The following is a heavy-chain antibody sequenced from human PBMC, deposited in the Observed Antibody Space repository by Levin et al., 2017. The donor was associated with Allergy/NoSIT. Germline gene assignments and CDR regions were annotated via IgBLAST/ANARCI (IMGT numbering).Heavy chain of an antibody. J-gene: IGHJ4*02. CDR2: IYYSGSG. CDR1: GGSISSTSHY. Sequence: SQTLSLPCSVSGGSISSTSHYWGWIRQPPGKGLEWIGSIYYSGSGYYSPSLKSRVPLFIYTSKNQFSLQCTSLTAADTAVYYCARLLWFGESVDYWGPGTLVTVSS. V-gene: IGHV4-39*01. D-gene: IGHD3-10*01. CDR3: ARLLWFGESVDY.